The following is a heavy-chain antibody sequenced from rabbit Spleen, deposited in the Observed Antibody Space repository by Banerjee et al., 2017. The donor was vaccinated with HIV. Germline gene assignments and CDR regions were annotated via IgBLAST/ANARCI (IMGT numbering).Heavy chain of an antibody. Sequence: QEQLEESGGDLVKPEGSLTLTCTASGFSFSSSYWICWVRQAPGKGLEWIACIYTSSASTSYASWAKGRFTISKTSSTTVTLQMPSLTAADTATYFCARNAGGLDLWGPGTLVTVS. CDR1: GFSFSSSYW. D-gene: IGHD4-2*01. J-gene: IGHJ4*01. CDR2: IYTSSAST. CDR3: ARNAGGLDL. V-gene: IGHV1S45*01.